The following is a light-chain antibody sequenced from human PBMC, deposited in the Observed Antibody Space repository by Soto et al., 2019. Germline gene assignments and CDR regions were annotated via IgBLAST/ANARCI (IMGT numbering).Light chain of an antibody. CDR2: ATS. CDR1: QSVSSY. V-gene: IGKV1-39*01. Sequence: DIQMTQSPSSLSASVGDRVTITCRASQSVSSYLNWYQQKPGKAPNLLIYATSSLQSGVPSRFSGSGYGTDFTLTISSLQPEDFATYYCQQSYSTPYTFGQGTKLEI. J-gene: IGKJ2*01. CDR3: QQSYSTPYT.